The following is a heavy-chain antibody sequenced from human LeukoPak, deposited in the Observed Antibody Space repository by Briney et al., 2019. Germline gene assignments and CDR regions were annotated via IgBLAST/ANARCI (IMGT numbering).Heavy chain of an antibody. CDR1: GGSISSSSYY. V-gene: IGHV4-39*01. Sequence: TSETLSLTCTVSGGSISSSSYYWGWIRQPPGKGLEWIGSIYYSGSTYYNPSLKSRVTISVDTSKNQFSLKLSSVTAADTAVYYCARGKMTRDWGQGTLVTVSS. CDR2: IYYSGST. CDR3: ARGKMTRD. J-gene: IGHJ4*02. D-gene: IGHD2-21*02.